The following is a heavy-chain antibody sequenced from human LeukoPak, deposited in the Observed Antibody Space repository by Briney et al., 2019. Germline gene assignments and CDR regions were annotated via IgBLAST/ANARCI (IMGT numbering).Heavy chain of an antibody. CDR3: ARGPLYYYDSSGLPSLYFDY. D-gene: IGHD3-22*01. Sequence: GGSLRLSCAASGFTFSSYSMNWVRQAPGKGLEWVSSISSSSSYIYYADSVKGRFTTSRDNAKNSLYLQMNSLRAEDTAVYYCARGPLYYYDSSGLPSLYFDYWGQGTLVTVSS. J-gene: IGHJ4*02. V-gene: IGHV3-21*01. CDR1: GFTFSSYS. CDR2: ISSSSSYI.